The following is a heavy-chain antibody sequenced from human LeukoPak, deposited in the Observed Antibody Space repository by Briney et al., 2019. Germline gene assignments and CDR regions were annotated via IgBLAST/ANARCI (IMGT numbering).Heavy chain of an antibody. CDR3: ARGSGWYDWFDP. CDR2: IYYSGST. J-gene: IGHJ5*02. V-gene: IGHV4-59*01. CDR1: GDSITNYY. Sequence: PSETLSLTCTVSGDSITNYYWSWIRQPPGKGLERIGYIYYSGSTNYNPSLKSRVIISIDTSKRQFSLRLNSVTAADTAVYYCARGSGWYDWFDPWGQGTLVTVSS. D-gene: IGHD6-19*01.